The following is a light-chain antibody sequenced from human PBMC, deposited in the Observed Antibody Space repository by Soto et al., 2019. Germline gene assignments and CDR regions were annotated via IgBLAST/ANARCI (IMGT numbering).Light chain of an antibody. V-gene: IGKV3-11*01. CDR3: QQYNNWPPLT. J-gene: IGKJ4*01. CDR1: QSVSRH. Sequence: EIVLTQSPATLSLSPGERATLSCRASQSVSRHLAWYQQKPGQAPRLLIYDASNRATGIPARFSGSGSGTDFTLTISSLEPEDFAVYYCQQYNNWPPLTFGGGTKVDIK. CDR2: DAS.